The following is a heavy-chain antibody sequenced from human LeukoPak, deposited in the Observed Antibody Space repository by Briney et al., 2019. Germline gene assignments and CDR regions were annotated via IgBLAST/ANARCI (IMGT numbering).Heavy chain of an antibody. CDR3: AKDPYGTYYGRFDC. V-gene: IGHV3-23*01. J-gene: IGHJ4*02. CDR1: GFTFGSHA. D-gene: IGHD1-26*01. Sequence: GGSLRLSCAASGFTFGSHAMGWARQPPGKGLEWVSGIVGSGGSTYYADSVKGRFTISRDNSKNTLYLQMNSLRGEDTALYYCAKDPYGTYYGRFDCWGQGTLVTVSS. CDR2: IVGSGGST.